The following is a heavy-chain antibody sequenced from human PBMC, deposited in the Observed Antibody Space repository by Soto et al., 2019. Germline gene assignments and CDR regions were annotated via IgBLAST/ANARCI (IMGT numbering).Heavy chain of an antibody. CDR2: VYYAGAT. CDR3: ARAMGDWGTYYYYYGMDV. D-gene: IGHD3-16*01. V-gene: IGHV4-59*01. J-gene: IGHJ6*02. Sequence: QVQLQESGPGLVRPSETLSLTCTVSGDAMSSNYWSWIRQPPGKGLEWIGYVYYAGATSYNPSLKSRVTISGDTSKNQFSLKLSSVTAADTAVYYCARAMGDWGTYYYYYGMDVWGQGTTVTVSS. CDR1: GDAMSSNY.